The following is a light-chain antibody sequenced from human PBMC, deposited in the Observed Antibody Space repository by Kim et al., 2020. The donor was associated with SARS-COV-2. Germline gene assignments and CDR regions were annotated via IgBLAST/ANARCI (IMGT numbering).Light chain of an antibody. V-gene: IGKV3-11*01. CDR3: HQRSDWPNT. CDR2: DVS. J-gene: IGKJ2*01. Sequence: LSPGERATLSCRASQSVGSYLAWYQQKRGQAPRRLMYDVSNRATGIPARFSGSGSGTDFTLTISGLEPEDFALYYCHQRSDWPNTFGQGTKLEI. CDR1: QSVGSY.